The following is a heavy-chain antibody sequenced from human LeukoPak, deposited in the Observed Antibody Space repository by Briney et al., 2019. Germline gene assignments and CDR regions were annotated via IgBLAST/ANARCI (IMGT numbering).Heavy chain of an antibody. CDR3: AIDPNWGTHS. Sequence: GGSLRLSCAASGFTFSTYTMYWVRHPPGKRLEWVSIICSSGGGIHYADSVKGRFTISRDNSKNALYLQMNSLRVEDTAVYYCAIDPNWGTHSWGQGVLVTVSS. CDR2: ICSSGGGI. J-gene: IGHJ4*02. CDR1: GFTFSTYT. V-gene: IGHV3-23*01. D-gene: IGHD7-27*01.